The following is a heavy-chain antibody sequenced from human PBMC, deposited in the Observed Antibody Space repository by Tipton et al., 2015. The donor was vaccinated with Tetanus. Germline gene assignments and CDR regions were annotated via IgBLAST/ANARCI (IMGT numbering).Heavy chain of an antibody. D-gene: IGHD2-15*01. Sequence: TLSLTCAVSGVSISSSTYFWGWIRQPPGKGLEWIGNIYYNGNTYYLSSLESRVTISTDTSKNQVSLSLRSVTAADTAVYYCARQADNWFDPWGPGTRVTVSS. V-gene: IGHV4-39*01. J-gene: IGHJ5*02. CDR2: IYYNGNT. CDR3: ARQADNWFDP. CDR1: GVSISSSTYF.